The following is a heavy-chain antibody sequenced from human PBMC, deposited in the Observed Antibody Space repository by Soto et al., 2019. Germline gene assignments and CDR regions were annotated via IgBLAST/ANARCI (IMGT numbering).Heavy chain of an antibody. V-gene: IGHV2-70*11. Sequence: SGPTLVNPTQTLTLTCTFSGLSLSTGGVCVSWIRQPPGKALEWLARIDWDDDKYYSTSLKTRLTISKDTSKDHVVLTMTNMEPVDTATYYCARMNYNSGWSAIDYWGQGTLVTVSS. D-gene: IGHD6-19*01. CDR1: GLSLSTGGVC. J-gene: IGHJ4*02. CDR2: IDWDDDK. CDR3: ARMNYNSGWSAIDY.